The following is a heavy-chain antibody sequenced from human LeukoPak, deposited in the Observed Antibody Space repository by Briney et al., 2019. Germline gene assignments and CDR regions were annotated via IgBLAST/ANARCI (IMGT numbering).Heavy chain of an antibody. V-gene: IGHV4-59*08. CDR2: IYNSGST. J-gene: IGHJ4*02. Sequence: SETLSLTCTVSGGSISGYYWSWIRQSPGKGLEWIAYIYNSGSTNYNPSLQSRVTISVDTSKNQFSLNLSSVTAADTAVYYCVRYGSGTYPRFDYWGQGTLVTVSS. D-gene: IGHD3-10*01. CDR3: VRYGSGTYPRFDY. CDR1: GGSISGYY.